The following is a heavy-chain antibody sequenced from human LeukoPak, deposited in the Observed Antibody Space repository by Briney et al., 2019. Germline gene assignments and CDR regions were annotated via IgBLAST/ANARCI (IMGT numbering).Heavy chain of an antibody. CDR1: TYTFTGYY. V-gene: IGHV1-2*02. CDR2: INPNSGGT. D-gene: IGHD5-18*01. CDR3: ARGGYSXTESFDY. Sequence: ASVKVSCKASTYTFTGYYMHWVRQAPGQWLEWMGWINPNSGGTNYAQKFQGRVTMTRDTSISTAYMEMSRLRSDDTAVYYCARGGYSXTESFDYWGXGTLXXAS. J-gene: IGHJ4*01.